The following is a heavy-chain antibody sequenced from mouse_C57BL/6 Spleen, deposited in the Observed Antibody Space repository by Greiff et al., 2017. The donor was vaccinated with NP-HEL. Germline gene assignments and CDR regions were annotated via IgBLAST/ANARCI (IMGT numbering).Heavy chain of an antibody. CDR2: IYPGGGYT. V-gene: IGHV1-63*01. CDR3: ASFDYDGFAY. D-gene: IGHD2-4*01. CDR1: GYTFTNYW. Sequence: VKLMESGAELVRPGTSVKMSCKASGYTFTNYWIGWAKQRPGHGLEWIGDIYPGGGYTNYNEKFKGKATLTADKSSSTAYMQFSSLTSEDSAIYYCASFDYDGFAYWGQGTLVTVSA. J-gene: IGHJ3*01.